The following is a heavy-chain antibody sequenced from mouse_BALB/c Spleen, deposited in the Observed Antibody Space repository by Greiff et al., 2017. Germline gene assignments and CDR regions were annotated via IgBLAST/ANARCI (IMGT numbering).Heavy chain of an antibody. Sequence: EVQVVESGGGLVQPGGSRKLSCAASGFTFSSFGMHWVRQAPEKGLEWVAYISSGSSTIYYADTVKGRFTISRDNPKNTLFLQMTSLRSEDTAMYYCARLNGNYAMDYWGQGTSVTVSS. CDR1: GFTFSSFG. V-gene: IGHV5-17*02. D-gene: IGHD2-1*01. CDR2: ISSGSSTI. J-gene: IGHJ4*01. CDR3: ARLNGNYAMDY.